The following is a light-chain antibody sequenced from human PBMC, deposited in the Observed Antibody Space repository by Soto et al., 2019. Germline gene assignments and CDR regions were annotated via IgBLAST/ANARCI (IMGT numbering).Light chain of an antibody. CDR3: CSYAGSYSVL. V-gene: IGLV2-11*01. Sequence: QSVLTQPRSVSGSPGQSVTISCSGTSRDVGNYNYVSWYQQHPGKAPKLMIYDVSKRPSGVPDRFSGSKSGNTASLTISGLQAEDEADYYCCSYAGSYSVLFGGGTQLTVL. J-gene: IGLJ2*01. CDR1: SRDVGNYNY. CDR2: DVS.